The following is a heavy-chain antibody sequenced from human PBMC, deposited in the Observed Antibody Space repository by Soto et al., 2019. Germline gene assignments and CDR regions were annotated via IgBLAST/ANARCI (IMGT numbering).Heavy chain of an antibody. CDR3: AKDLEVVGANRWGYDS. D-gene: IGHD1-26*01. CDR2: IQYDGSKK. Sequence: PGGSLRLSCEASGFTFRNYGMHWVRQTPVKGLEWVAGIQYDGSKKYYAESVKGRFTISRDNSKNTLYLEIDSLRAEDTAVYYCAKDLEVVGANRWGYDSWGQGTLVTVS. J-gene: IGHJ5*01. CDR1: GFTFRNYG. V-gene: IGHV3-30*02.